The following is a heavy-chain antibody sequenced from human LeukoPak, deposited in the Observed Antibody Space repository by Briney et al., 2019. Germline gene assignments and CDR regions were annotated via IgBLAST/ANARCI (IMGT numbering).Heavy chain of an antibody. CDR2: IFSDGYTK. Sequence: VGSLRLSCAASGFSFSTYGLHWVRQAPGKGLEWVAVIFSDGYTKYYAASVKDRFTISSGNSKNTLYLHMNSLIPGDTGVYYCARASGPFDFWGQGTLVTVSS. V-gene: IGHV3-33*01. CDR1: GFSFSTYG. CDR3: ARASGPFDF. J-gene: IGHJ4*02. D-gene: IGHD3-10*01.